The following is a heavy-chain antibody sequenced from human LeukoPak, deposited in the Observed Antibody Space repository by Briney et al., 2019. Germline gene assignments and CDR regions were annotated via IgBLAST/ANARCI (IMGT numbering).Heavy chain of an antibody. V-gene: IGHV3-30-3*01. D-gene: IGHD6-6*01. CDR1: GFTFSSYA. Sequence: PGRSLRLSCAASGFTFSSYAMYWVRQAPGKGLEWVAVISYDGNNKYYADSVKGRFTISRDESKNTLSLQMNSLRAEDTAVYYCARGAPERISSSTNYYFDYWGQGTLVTVSS. CDR3: ARGAPERISSSTNYYFDY. CDR2: ISYDGNNK. J-gene: IGHJ4*02.